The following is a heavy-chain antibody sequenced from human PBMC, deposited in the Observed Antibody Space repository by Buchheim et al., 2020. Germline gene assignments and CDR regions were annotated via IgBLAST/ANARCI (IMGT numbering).Heavy chain of an antibody. J-gene: IGHJ6*02. CDR3: ARVPGYCSSTSCSYAYYYGMDV. D-gene: IGHD2-2*01. Sequence: QVQLVQSGAEVKKPGSSVKVSCKASGGTFSSYAISWVRQAPGQGLEWMGGIIPIFGTANYAQKFQGRVTITADKSTSTAYMELSSLRSEDTAVYYCARVPGYCSSTSCSYAYYYGMDVWGQGTT. CDR2: IIPIFGTA. CDR1: GGTFSSYA. V-gene: IGHV1-69*06.